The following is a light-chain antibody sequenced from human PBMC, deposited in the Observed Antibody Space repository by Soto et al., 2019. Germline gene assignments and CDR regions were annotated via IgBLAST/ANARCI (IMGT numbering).Light chain of an antibody. CDR3: SSFTSGSTL. Sequence: LTQPASVSGSPGQSITISCTGTSSDVGGYNYVCWYQQHPGKAPKLMIYEVSNRPSGVSNRFSGSKSGNTASLTISGLQAEDEADYYCSSFTSGSTLFGTGTKVTVL. CDR2: EVS. V-gene: IGLV2-14*01. J-gene: IGLJ1*01. CDR1: SSDVGGYNY.